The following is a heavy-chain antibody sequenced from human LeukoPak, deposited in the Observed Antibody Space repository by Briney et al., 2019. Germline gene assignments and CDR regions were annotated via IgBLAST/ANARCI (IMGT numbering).Heavy chain of an antibody. CDR3: ARVGRDGYAFDY. V-gene: IGHV1-8*01. J-gene: IGHJ4*02. CDR2: MNPNSGNT. CDR1: GYTFTRYD. D-gene: IGHD5-24*01. Sequence: ASVKVSCKASGYTFTRYDINWVRQATGQGLEWMGWMNPNSGNTGYAQKFQGRVTMTRNTSISTAYMELSSLRSEDTAVYYCARVGRDGYAFDYWGQGTLVTVSS.